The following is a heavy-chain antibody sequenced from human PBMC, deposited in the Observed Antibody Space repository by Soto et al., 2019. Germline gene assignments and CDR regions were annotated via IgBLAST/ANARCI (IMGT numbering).Heavy chain of an antibody. D-gene: IGHD2-15*01. CDR2: FDPEDGET. J-gene: IGHJ5*02. V-gene: IGHV1-24*01. CDR3: ATAVAGRPYNWFDP. Sequence: ASVKVSCKVSGYTLTELSMHWVLQAPGKGLEWMGGFDPEDGETIYAQKFQGRVTMTEDTSTDTAYMELSSLRSEDTAVYYCATAVAGRPYNWFDPWGQGTLVTVST. CDR1: GYTLTELS.